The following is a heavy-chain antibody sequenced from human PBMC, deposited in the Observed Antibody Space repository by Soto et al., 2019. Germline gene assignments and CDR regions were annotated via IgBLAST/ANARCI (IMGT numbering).Heavy chain of an antibody. CDR2: IYYSGST. CDR3: ARDYYDSSGRDNWFDP. Sequence: SETLSLTCTVSGGSISSYYWSWIRQPPGKGLEWIGYIYYSGSTNYNPSLKSRVTISVDTSKNQFSLKLSSVTAADTAVYYCARDYYDSSGRDNWFDPWGQGTLVTV. CDR1: GGSISSYY. V-gene: IGHV4-59*01. J-gene: IGHJ5*02. D-gene: IGHD3-22*01.